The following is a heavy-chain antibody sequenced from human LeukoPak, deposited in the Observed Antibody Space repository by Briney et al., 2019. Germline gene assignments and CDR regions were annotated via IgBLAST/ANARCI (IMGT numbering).Heavy chain of an antibody. D-gene: IGHD4-23*01. CDR2: IKQDGSEK. V-gene: IGHV3-7*05. CDR1: GFTFSNYW. J-gene: IGHJ4*02. CDR3: ARAPEGYTVVTIFDF. Sequence: AGSLRLSCAASGFTFSNYWMSWVRQAPGKGLEWVANIKQDGSEKYYVDSVKGRCTISRDNAQNSLFLQMNSLRAEDTAVYYCARAPEGYTVVTIFDFWGQGTLVTVSS.